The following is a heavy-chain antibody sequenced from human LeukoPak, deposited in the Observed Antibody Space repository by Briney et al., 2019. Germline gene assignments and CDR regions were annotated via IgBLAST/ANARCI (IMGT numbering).Heavy chain of an antibody. J-gene: IGHJ4*02. V-gene: IGHV3-23*01. CDR1: GFTFSSYA. Sequence: GGSLRLSCAASGFTFSSYAMTWVRQAPGEGLEWVSGISGSGGSTYYADSVKGRFTISRDNSKNTLYLQMNSLRAEDTAVYYCAKSGSGWYSDYWGQGTLVTVSS. CDR2: ISGSGGST. D-gene: IGHD6-19*01. CDR3: AKSGSGWYSDY.